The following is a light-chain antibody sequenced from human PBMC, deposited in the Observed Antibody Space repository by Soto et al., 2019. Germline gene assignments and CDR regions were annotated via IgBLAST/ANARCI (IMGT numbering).Light chain of an antibody. V-gene: IGLV2-8*01. Sequence: QSALTQPPSASGSPGQSVTISCTGTSSDVGGYNYVSWYQQHPGKAPKLMIYEVSKRPSGVPDRLSGSKSGNTASLTVSGRQAEDEADYYCSSYAGSNTAVFGVWPK. CDR3: SSYAGSNTAV. CDR1: SSDVGGYNY. J-gene: IGLJ2*01. CDR2: EVS.